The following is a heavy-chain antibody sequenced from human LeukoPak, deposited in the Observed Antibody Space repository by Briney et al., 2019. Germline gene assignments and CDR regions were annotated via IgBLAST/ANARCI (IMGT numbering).Heavy chain of an antibody. J-gene: IGHJ6*03. CDR3: ARARRVVGATSYYYYYMDV. V-gene: IGHV1-69*05. CDR1: GDTFSSYA. CDR2: IIPIFGTA. D-gene: IGHD1-26*01. Sequence: ASVKVSCKASGDTFSSYAISWVRQAPGQGLEWMGGIIPIFGTANYAQKFQGRVTITTDESTSTAYMELSSLRSEDTAVYYCARARRVVGATSYYYYYMDVWGKGTTVTVSS.